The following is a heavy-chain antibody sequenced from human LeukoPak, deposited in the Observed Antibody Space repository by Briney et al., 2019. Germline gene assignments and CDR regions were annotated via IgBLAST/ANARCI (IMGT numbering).Heavy chain of an antibody. CDR1: GYTLTELS. V-gene: IGHV1-24*01. Sequence: ASVKVSCKVSGYTLTELSMHWVRQAPGKGLEWMGGFDPEDGETIYAHKFQGRVTMTEDTSTDTAYMELSSLRSEDTAVYYCATVSSVTYYYDSSGYQPPYFDYWGQGTLVTVSS. D-gene: IGHD3-22*01. CDR2: FDPEDGET. CDR3: ATVSSVTYYYDSSGYQPPYFDY. J-gene: IGHJ4*02.